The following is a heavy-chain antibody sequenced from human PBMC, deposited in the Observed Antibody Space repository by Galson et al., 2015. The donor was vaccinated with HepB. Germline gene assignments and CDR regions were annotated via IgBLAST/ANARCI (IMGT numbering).Heavy chain of an antibody. D-gene: IGHD3-10*01. Sequence: SVKVSCKASGCTFTSYAMHWVRQAPGQRLEWMGWINAGNGNTKYSQKFQGRVTITRDTSASTAYMELSSLRSEDTAVYYCAREAWFGEFYFDYWGQGTLVTVSS. CDR1: GCTFTSYA. J-gene: IGHJ4*02. CDR3: AREAWFGEFYFDY. V-gene: IGHV1-3*01. CDR2: INAGNGNT.